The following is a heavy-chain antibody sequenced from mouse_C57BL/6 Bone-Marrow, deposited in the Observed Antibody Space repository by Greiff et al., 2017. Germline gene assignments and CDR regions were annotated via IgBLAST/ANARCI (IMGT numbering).Heavy chain of an antibody. CDR2: IYPGDGDT. CDR1: GYAFSSYW. J-gene: IGHJ2*01. D-gene: IGHD3-1*01. CDR3: ARNGPPVDY. Sequence: LVESGAELVKPGASVKISCKASGYAFSSYWMNWVKQRPGKGLEWIGQIYPGDGDTNYNGKFKGKATLTADKSSITAYMQLSSLTSEDTAVYFCARNGPPVDYWGQGTTLTVSS. V-gene: IGHV1-80*01.